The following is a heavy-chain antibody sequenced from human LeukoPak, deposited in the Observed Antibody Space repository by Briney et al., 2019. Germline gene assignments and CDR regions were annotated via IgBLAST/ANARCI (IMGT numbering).Heavy chain of an antibody. J-gene: IGHJ4*02. CDR2: ISSSGRTI. Sequence: GGSLRLPCAASGVSFTSYRMNWVRQAPGKGLEWISYISSSGRTIYYADSVEGRFTISRDNAKKSLYLQMNNLRAEDTAVYYCAREDTSGLYYIDFWGQGTLVTVSS. D-gene: IGHD5-18*01. V-gene: IGHV3-48*01. CDR1: GVSFTSYR. CDR3: AREDTSGLYYIDF.